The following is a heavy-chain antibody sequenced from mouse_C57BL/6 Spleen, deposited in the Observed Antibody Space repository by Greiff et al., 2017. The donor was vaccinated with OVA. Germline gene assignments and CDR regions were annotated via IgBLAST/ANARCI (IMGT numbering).Heavy chain of an antibody. CDR2: ISYDGSN. D-gene: IGHD2-3*01. CDR1: GYSITSGYY. Sequence: EVKLVESGPGLVKPSQSLSLTCSVTGYSITSGYYWNWIRQFPGNKLEWMGYISYDGSNNYNPSLKNRISITRDTSKNQFFLKLNSVTTEDTATYYCARDHDGCDYWGQGTTLTVSS. V-gene: IGHV3-6*01. J-gene: IGHJ2*01. CDR3: ARDHDGCDY.